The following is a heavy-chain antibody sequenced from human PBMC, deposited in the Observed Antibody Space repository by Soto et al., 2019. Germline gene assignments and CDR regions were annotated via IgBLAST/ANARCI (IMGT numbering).Heavy chain of an antibody. CDR2: INAGYGNT. V-gene: IGHV1-3*01. J-gene: IGHJ3*02. CDR3: ARVGYCSSCEGPDAFDI. CDR1: GYTFSSYA. D-gene: IGHD6-13*01. Sequence: ASVKVTCKASGYTFSSYAMHWVRQAPGQRLEWMGWINAGYGNTNYAQKLQGRVTMTTDTSTSTAYMELRSLRSDDTAVYYCARVGYCSSCEGPDAFDIWGQGTMVTVS.